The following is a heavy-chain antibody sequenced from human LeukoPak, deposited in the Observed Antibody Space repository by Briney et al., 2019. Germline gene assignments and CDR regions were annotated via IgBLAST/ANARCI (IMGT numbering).Heavy chain of an antibody. CDR1: GGTFSSYA. Sequence: GASVKVSCKASGGTFSSYAISWVRQAPGQGLEWMGRIIPILGIANYAQKFQGRVTITADKSTSTAYMELSSLRSEDTAVYYCASRAGATTHYFDYWGQGTLVTVSS. CDR3: ASRAGATTHYFDY. J-gene: IGHJ4*02. V-gene: IGHV1-69*04. D-gene: IGHD1-26*01. CDR2: IIPILGIA.